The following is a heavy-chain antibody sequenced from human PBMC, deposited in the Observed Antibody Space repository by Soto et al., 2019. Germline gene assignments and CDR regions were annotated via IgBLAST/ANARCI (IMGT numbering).Heavy chain of an antibody. CDR1: GFTFSSYS. D-gene: IGHD7-27*01. V-gene: IGHV3-48*02. CDR3: ARDRLTGDRREAFDI. CDR2: IDTSGSTT. J-gene: IGHJ3*02. Sequence: EVQLVESGGGLVQPGGSLRLSCAASGFTFSSYSMSWVRQGPGKGLEWVSYIDTSGSTTYYADSVKGRFAISRDNAKYSLHLQVNILSDEDTAVYYCARDRLTGDRREAFDIRGQGTMVTVSS.